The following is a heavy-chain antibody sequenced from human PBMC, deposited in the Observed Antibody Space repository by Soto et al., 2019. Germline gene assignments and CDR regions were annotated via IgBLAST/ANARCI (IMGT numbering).Heavy chain of an antibody. Sequence: PSETLSLTCTVSGGSISSYYWSWIRQPPGKGLEWIGYIYYSGSTNYNPSLKSRVTISVDTSKNQFSLKLSSVTAADTAVYYCARDDCSGGSCFPDYWGQGTLVTVSS. J-gene: IGHJ4*02. V-gene: IGHV4-59*01. CDR2: IYYSGST. CDR3: ARDDCSGGSCFPDY. D-gene: IGHD2-15*01. CDR1: GGSISSYY.